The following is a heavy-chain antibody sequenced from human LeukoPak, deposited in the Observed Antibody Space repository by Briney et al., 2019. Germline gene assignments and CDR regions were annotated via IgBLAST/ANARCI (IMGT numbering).Heavy chain of an antibody. D-gene: IGHD6-19*01. V-gene: IGHV3-11*06. J-gene: IGHJ6*04. CDR3: ARDRSSGWLGDYYYAMDV. CDR1: GFTFSDYY. Sequence: PGGSLSLSCAASGFTFSDYYMSWIRQAPGKGLEWVSYISSSSSYTNYADSVKGRFTISRDNAKNSLYLQMNSLRAEDTAVYYCARDRSSGWLGDYYYAMDVWGKGTTVTVSS. CDR2: ISSSSSYT.